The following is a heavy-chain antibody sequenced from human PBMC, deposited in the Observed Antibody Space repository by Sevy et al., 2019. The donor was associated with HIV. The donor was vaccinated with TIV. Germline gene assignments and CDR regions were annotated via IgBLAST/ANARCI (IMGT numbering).Heavy chain of an antibody. CDR3: ATPRFDF. V-gene: IGHV3-74*01. CDR1: GFDFSSHW. Sequence: GGSLRLSCEASGFDFSSHWMQWVRQAPGKGLVWVSRMNIDGSSTNYADSVKGRFIISRDNAKNTLYLEMNNLRDEDTALYYCATPRFDFWGPGTLVTVSS. J-gene: IGHJ4*02. CDR2: MNIDGSST.